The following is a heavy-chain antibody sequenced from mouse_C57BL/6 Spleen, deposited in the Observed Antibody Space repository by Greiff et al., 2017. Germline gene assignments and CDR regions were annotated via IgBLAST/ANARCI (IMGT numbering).Heavy chain of an antibody. J-gene: IGHJ4*01. CDR2: ISDGGSYT. V-gene: IGHV5-4*01. Sequence: DVKLVESGGGLVKPGGSLKLSCAASGFTFSSYAMSWVRQTPEKRLEWVATISDGGSYTYYPDNVKGRFTISRDNAKNNLYLQMSHLKSEDTAMYYCARDQGRGGAMDYWGQGTSVTVSS. CDR1: GFTFSSYA. CDR3: ARDQGRGGAMDY. D-gene: IGHD3-2*02.